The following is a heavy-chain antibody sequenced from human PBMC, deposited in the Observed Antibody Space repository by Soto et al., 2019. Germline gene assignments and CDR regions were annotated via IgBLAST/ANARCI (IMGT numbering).Heavy chain of an antibody. CDR1: GGSISSGGYS. Sequence: QLQLQESGSGLVKPSQTLSLTCAVSGGSISSGGYSWSWIRQPPGKGLEWIGYIYHSGSTYYNPSLKRRVAISVDRSKNQYSLKLSSVTAADTAVYYCAAGGGLPRYYWGQGTLVTVSS. D-gene: IGHD5-12*01. CDR2: IYHSGST. J-gene: IGHJ4*02. CDR3: AAGGGLPRYY. V-gene: IGHV4-30-2*01.